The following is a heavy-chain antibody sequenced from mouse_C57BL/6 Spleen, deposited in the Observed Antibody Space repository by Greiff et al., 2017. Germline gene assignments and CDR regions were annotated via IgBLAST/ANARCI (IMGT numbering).Heavy chain of an antibody. Sequence: VKLQQPGAELVKPGASVKMSCKASGYTFTSYWITWVKQRPGQGLEWIGDIYPGSGSTNYNEKFKSKATLTVDTSSSTAYMQLSSLTSEDSAVYYCARWDYYGSSYGYAMDYWGQGTSVTVSS. V-gene: IGHV1-55*01. CDR3: ARWDYYGSSYGYAMDY. CDR1: GYTFTSYW. CDR2: IYPGSGST. D-gene: IGHD1-1*01. J-gene: IGHJ4*01.